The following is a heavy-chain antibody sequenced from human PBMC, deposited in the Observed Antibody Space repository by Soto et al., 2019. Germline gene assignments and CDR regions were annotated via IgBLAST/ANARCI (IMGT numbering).Heavy chain of an antibody. CDR2: ISAYNVNT. V-gene: IGHV1-18*04. CDR3: ARDTYVWGSATGEFDP. D-gene: IGHD3-16*01. CDR1: GYTFTSYG. Sequence: QVQLVQSGAEVKKPGASVKVSCKASGYTFTSYGISWVRQAPGQGLEWMGWISAYNVNTNYAQKLQGRVTMTTDTSTSTAYMELRSLRSDDTAVYYCARDTYVWGSATGEFDPWGQGTLVTVSS. J-gene: IGHJ5*02.